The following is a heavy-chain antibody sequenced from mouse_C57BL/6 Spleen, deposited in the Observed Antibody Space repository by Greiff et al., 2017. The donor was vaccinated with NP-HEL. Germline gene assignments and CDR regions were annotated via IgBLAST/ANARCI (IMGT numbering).Heavy chain of an antibody. Sequence: QVQLKESGAELVRPGASVTLSCKASGYTFTDYEMHWVKQTPVHGLEWIGAIDPETGGTAYNQKFKGKAILTADKSSSTAYMELRSLTSEDSAVYYCTRQLRPNYYAMDYWGQGTSVTVSS. CDR2: IDPETGGT. J-gene: IGHJ4*01. V-gene: IGHV1-15*01. D-gene: IGHD3-2*02. CDR3: TRQLRPNYYAMDY. CDR1: GYTFTDYE.